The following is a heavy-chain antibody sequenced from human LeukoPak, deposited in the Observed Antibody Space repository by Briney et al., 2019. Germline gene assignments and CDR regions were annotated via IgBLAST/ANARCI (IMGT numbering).Heavy chain of an antibody. CDR3: ARDHYSSSSWFDS. CDR2: TYYRSNWYT. CDR1: GDSVSSNSAA. V-gene: IGHV6-1*01. Sequence: SQTLSLTCAISGDSVSSNSAAWNWIRQSPSRGLEWLGRTYYRSNWYTDYAISVKSRITISPDTSKNQFSLQLSSVTLEDTAVYYCARDHYSSSSWFDSWGQGTLVIVSS. D-gene: IGHD6-6*01. J-gene: IGHJ5*01.